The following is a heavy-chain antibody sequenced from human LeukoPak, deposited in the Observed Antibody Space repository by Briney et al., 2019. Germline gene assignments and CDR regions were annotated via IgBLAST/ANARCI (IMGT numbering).Heavy chain of an antibody. Sequence: GGSLRLYCAASGFTFSSYWMHWVRQAPGKGLVWVSRVKGDGGDGNYTDSVKGRFTISRDNAKNTLYLQMNSLRVEDTAVYYCARGVERATINELNYWGQGTLVTVSS. CDR2: VKGDGGDG. V-gene: IGHV3-74*01. CDR3: ARGVERATINELNY. CDR1: GFTFSSYW. J-gene: IGHJ4*02. D-gene: IGHD5-24*01.